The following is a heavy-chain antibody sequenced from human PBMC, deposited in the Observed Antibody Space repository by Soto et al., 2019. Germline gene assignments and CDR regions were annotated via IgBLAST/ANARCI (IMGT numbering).Heavy chain of an antibody. CDR2: IYSGGTA. J-gene: IGHJ6*02. Sequence: GGSLRVSWVASGCTASTNYMSWVRQAPGKGLEWVSCIYSGGTAYYADSVKGRFTISRDNSKNTLYLQMNSLRQEDTAVYYCATIMVATPDYYYYGMDVWGQGTTVTVS. V-gene: IGHV3-66*01. CDR3: ATIMVATPDYYYYGMDV. CDR1: GCTASTNY. D-gene: IGHD5-12*01.